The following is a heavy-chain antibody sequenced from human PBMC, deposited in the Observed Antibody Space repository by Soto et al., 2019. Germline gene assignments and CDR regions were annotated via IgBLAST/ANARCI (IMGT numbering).Heavy chain of an antibody. CDR1: GGTFSSYA. CDR3: ARDLGVRTYYDFWSGFYWFDP. Sequence: ASVKVSCKASGGTFSSYAISWVRQAPGQGLEWMGWINPNSGGTNYAQKLQGRVTMTTDTSTSTAYMELRSLRSDDTAVYYCARDLGVRTYYDFWSGFYWFDPWGQGTLVTVSS. V-gene: IGHV1-18*01. J-gene: IGHJ5*02. D-gene: IGHD3-3*01. CDR2: INPNSGGT.